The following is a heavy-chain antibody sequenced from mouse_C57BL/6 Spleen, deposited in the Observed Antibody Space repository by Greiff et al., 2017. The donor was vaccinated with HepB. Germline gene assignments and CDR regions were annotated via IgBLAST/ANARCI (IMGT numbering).Heavy chain of an antibody. CDR3: ARDLDYEYGDWFDY. CDR1: GFTFSSYA. CDR2: ISDGGSYT. D-gene: IGHD2-4*01. J-gene: IGHJ2*01. Sequence: EVKLVESGGGLVKPGGSLKLSCAASGFTFSSYAMSWVRQTPEKRLEWVATISDGGSYTYYPDNVKGRFTISRDNAKNNLYLQMSHLKSEDTAMYYCARDLDYEYGDWFDYWGQGTTLTVSS. V-gene: IGHV5-4*01.